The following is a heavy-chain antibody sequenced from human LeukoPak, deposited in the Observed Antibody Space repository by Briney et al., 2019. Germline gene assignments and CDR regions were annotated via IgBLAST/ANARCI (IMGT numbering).Heavy chain of an antibody. J-gene: IGHJ4*02. V-gene: IGHV1-24*01. Sequence: ASVKVSCKVSGYTLTELSMHWARQAPGKGLEWMGGFDPEDGETIYAQKFQGRVTMTEDTSTDTAYMELSSLRSEDTAVYYCATPSTQLRYFDWLLFDYWGQGTLVTVSS. CDR3: ATPSTQLRYFDWLLFDY. CDR2: FDPEDGET. CDR1: GYTLTELS. D-gene: IGHD3-9*01.